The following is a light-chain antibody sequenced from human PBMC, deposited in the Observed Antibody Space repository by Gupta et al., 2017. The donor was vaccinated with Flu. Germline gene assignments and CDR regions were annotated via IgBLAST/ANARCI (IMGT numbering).Light chain of an antibody. Sequence: EILLAQSPVTLSSSPGERVTLSCRASQSVGTHLAWYQQKPGQAPRLLIYGASHRVAGIPARFSGSGYDTDLSLTISSLEPDDFAVYYCQQRVDWPRLTFGGGTRVEIK. V-gene: IGKV3-11*01. CDR1: QSVGTH. J-gene: IGKJ4*01. CDR2: GAS. CDR3: QQRVDWPRLT.